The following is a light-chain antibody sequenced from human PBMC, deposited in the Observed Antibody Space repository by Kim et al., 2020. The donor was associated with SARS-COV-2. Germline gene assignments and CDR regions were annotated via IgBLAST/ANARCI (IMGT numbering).Light chain of an antibody. Sequence: RVTISCSGSSSNIGRNYVYWYQQLPGAAPKLLIYENYQRPSGVPDRFSGSKSGTSASLAISGLRSEDEADYYFAAWDNSLSVHYVFGTGTKVTVL. V-gene: IGLV1-47*01. CDR2: ENY. J-gene: IGLJ1*01. CDR3: AAWDNSLSVHYV. CDR1: SSNIGRNY.